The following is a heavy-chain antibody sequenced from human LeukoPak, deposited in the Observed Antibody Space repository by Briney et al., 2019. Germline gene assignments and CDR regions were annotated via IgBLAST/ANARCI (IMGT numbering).Heavy chain of an antibody. J-gene: IGHJ3*02. V-gene: IGHV3-73*01. CDR2: IRSNANDYAT. CDR1: GFSFRGSA. Sequence: GWSLRLSCAASGFSFRGSAIHWVRQASGKGREGVGRIRSNANDYATAYAASVKGRFTISRDDSKNTAYLQINSLKTEDTALIYCTRPRYPRTCNGDYYDSLDIWGQGSMVTVSS. D-gene: IGHD4-17*01. CDR3: TRPRYPRTCNGDYYDSLDI.